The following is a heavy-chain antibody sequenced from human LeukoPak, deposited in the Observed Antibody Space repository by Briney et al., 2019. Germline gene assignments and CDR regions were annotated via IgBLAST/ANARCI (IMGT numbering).Heavy chain of an antibody. J-gene: IGHJ5*02. D-gene: IGHD3-10*01. CDR1: GFTFSSYA. CDR3: GKDLPDSRESLTGHWFDP. V-gene: IGHV3-23*01. Sequence: GGSLRLSCAASGFTFSSYAMSWVRQAPGKGLEWVSAITGSGTYYADSVKGRFTISRDKSKNTLYLQMNSLRAEDTALYYCGKDLPDSRESLTGHWFDPWGQGTLVTVSS. CDR2: ITGSGT.